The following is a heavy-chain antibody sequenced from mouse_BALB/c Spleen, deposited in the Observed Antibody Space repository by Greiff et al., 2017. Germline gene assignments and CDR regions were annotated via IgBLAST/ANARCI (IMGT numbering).Heavy chain of an antibody. V-gene: IGHV5-6-5*01. CDR2: ISSGGST. CDR1: GFTFSSYA. CDR3: ARGGLRGYFDY. Sequence: EVQVVESGGGLVKPGGSLKLSCAASGFTFSSYAMSWVRQTPEKGLEWVASISSGGSTYYPDSVKGRFTISRDNARNILYLQMSSLRSEDTAMYYCARGGLRGYFDYWGQGTTLTVSS. J-gene: IGHJ2*01. D-gene: IGHD2-4*01.